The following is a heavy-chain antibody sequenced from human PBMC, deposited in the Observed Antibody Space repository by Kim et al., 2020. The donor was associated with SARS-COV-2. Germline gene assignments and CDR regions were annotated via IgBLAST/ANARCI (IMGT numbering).Heavy chain of an antibody. D-gene: IGHD2-2*01. CDR1: GFTLDEYA. J-gene: IGHJ4*02. CDR2: ISGNSGRI. V-gene: IGHV3-9*01. CDR3: TKDRYCSSTNCPLDY. Sequence: GGSLRLSCAASGFTLDEYAMHWVRQAPGKGLEWVSGISGNSGRIGYADSVRGRFTVSRDNAKNFLYLQMHSLRTDDTALYYCTKDRYCSSTNCPLDYWGQGTLVTVSS.